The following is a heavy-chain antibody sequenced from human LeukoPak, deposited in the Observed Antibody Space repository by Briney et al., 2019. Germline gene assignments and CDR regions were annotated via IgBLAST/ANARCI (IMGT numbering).Heavy chain of an antibody. CDR2: IIPIFGTA. CDR3: ARDPGITGTYGY. V-gene: IGHV1-69*13. J-gene: IGHJ4*02. D-gene: IGHD1-20*01. Sequence: ASVKVSCKASGGTFSSYAISWVRQAPGQGLEWMGGIIPIFGTANYAQKFQGRVTITADESTSTAYMELSSLRSEDTAVYYCARDPGITGTYGYWGQGTLVTVSS. CDR1: GGTFSSYA.